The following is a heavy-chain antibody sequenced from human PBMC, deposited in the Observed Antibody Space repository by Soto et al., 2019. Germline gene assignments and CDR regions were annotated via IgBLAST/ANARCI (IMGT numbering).Heavy chain of an antibody. CDR2: INPNSGGT. D-gene: IGHD3-3*01. CDR1: GYTFTGYY. J-gene: IGHJ4*02. Sequence: ASVKVSCKASGYTFTGYYMHWVRQAPGQGLEWMGWINPNSGGTNYAQKFQGRVTMTRDTSISTAYMELSRLRSDDTAVYYCARNNIAYDFWSGYTYWGQGTLVTVSS. V-gene: IGHV1-2*02. CDR3: ARNNIAYDFWSGYTY.